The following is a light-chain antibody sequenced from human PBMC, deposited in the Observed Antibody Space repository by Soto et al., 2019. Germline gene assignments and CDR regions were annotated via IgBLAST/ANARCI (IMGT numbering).Light chain of an antibody. CDR2: GAS. CDR1: QSVSSN. V-gene: IGKV3-15*01. J-gene: IGKJ2*01. Sequence: EIVMTLSPATLSVSPGERATLSCRASQSVSSNLAWYQQKPGQAPRLLIYGASTRATGIPARFSGSGSGTEFTLTISSLQSEDFAVYYCQQYNNWPPEDTFGQGTKLEIK. CDR3: QQYNNWPPEDT.